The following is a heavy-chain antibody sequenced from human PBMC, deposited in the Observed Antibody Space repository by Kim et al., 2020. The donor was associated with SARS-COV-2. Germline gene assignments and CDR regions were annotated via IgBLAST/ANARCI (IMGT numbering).Heavy chain of an antibody. CDR2: ISPASGYT. CDR3: AKDSACSTTTCAMEA. Sequence: ASVKVSCKASGYTFSRFAINWVRQAPGQGLEWLGWISPASGYTNIAERFQSRVTLTTDPVTSTAYMEVKSLRSGDTAVYYCAKDSACSTTTCAMEAWGQGTTLTVSS. J-gene: IGHJ6*02. V-gene: IGHV1-18*01. D-gene: IGHD2-2*01. CDR1: GYTFSRFA.